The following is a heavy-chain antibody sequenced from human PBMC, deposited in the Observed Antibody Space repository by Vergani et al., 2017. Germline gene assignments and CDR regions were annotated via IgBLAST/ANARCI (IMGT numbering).Heavy chain of an antibody. CDR2: INNNGGST. Sequence: QLLESGGGLIQPGGSLRLSCAASGFTFNSYAMTWVRQAPGKGLEWVSGINNNGGSTYYSDSVKGRFTISRDNSKKTLYLKMTDLRAEDTATYYCAKVYGSTSCPSGGGSFDVWGHGTMVTVSS. J-gene: IGHJ3*01. D-gene: IGHD2-2*01. V-gene: IGHV3-23*01. CDR1: GFTFNSYA. CDR3: AKVYGSTSCPSGGGSFDV.